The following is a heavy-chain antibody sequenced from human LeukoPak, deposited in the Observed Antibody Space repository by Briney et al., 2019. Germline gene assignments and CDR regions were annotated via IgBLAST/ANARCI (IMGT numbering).Heavy chain of an antibody. J-gene: IGHJ4*02. CDR3: ARLLLTVTRGYFDY. V-gene: IGHV4-39*01. Sequence: SETLSLTCTVSGASFSSGSYYWSWIRQPAGKGLEWIGSIYYGGSTYHNPSLKSRVTISVDTSKNQFSLKLSSVTAADTAVYYCARLLLTVTRGYFDYWGQGTLVTVSS. D-gene: IGHD4-17*01. CDR2: IYYGGST. CDR1: GASFSSGSYY.